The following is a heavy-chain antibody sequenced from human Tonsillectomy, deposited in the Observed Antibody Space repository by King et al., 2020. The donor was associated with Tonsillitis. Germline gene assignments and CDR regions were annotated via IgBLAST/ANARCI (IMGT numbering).Heavy chain of an antibody. J-gene: IGHJ4*02. CDR3: ARYTVIIPYFDY. CDR2: IHYSCST. V-gene: IGHV4-31*03. Sequence: VQLQESGPGLVKPSQTLSLTCTVSGVSISSGGYYCSWIRQHPRKYLDLIGFIHYSCSTHYNTSLNSRVTISVDTSKNQFSLKLSLVTAADTAVYYCARYTVIIPYFDYWGQGSLVTVSS. D-gene: IGHD4-23*01. CDR1: GVSISSGGYY.